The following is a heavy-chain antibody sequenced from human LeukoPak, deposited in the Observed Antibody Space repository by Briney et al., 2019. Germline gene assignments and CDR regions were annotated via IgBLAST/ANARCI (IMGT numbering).Heavy chain of an antibody. V-gene: IGHV4-59*08. CDR3: ASLVDTAMSY. J-gene: IGHJ4*02. CDR2: IYYSGST. D-gene: IGHD5-18*01. CDR1: GGSISSYY. Sequence: PSETLSLTCTVSGGSISSYYWSWIRQPPGKGLEWIGYIYYSGSTNYNPSLKSRVTISVDTSKNQFSLKLSSVTAADTAVYYCASLVDTAMSYWGQGTLVTVSS.